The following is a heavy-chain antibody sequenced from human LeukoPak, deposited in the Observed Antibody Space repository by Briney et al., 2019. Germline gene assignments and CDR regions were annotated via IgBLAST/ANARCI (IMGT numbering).Heavy chain of an antibody. CDR1: GGSISSYY. CDR2: IYYSGST. J-gene: IGHJ4*02. CDR3: ARGQDGYCSGGSCYPSGLI. D-gene: IGHD2-15*01. Sequence: SETLSLTCTVSGGSISSYYWSWIRQPPGKGLEWIGYIYYSGSTNYNPSLKSRVTISVDTSKNQFSLKLSSVTAADTAVYYCARGQDGYCSGGSCYPSGLIWGQGTLVTVSS. V-gene: IGHV4-59*01.